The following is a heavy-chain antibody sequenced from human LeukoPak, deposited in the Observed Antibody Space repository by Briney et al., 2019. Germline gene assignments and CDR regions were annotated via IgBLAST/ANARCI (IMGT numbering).Heavy chain of an antibody. Sequence: PSQTLSLTCTVSGGSISSGGYYWSWIRQPPGKGLEWIGYIYHSGSTYYNPSLKSRVTISVDRSKNQFSLKLSSVTAADTAVYYYARGLGGNQGRGGVYWFDPWGQGTLVTVSS. CDR2: IYHSGST. CDR3: ARGLGGNQGRGGVYWFDP. CDR1: GGSISSGGYY. J-gene: IGHJ5*02. V-gene: IGHV4-30-2*01. D-gene: IGHD4-23*01.